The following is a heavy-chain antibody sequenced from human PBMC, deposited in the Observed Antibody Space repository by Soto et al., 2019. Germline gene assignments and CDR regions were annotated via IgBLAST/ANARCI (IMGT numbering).Heavy chain of an antibody. CDR3: ARREYDYKGSFDY. D-gene: IGHD5-12*01. Sequence: TLSLTCTVSDGSIRSYYWSWIRLPPGKALEWLALIYWDDDKRYSPSLKSRLTITKDTSKSQVVLTLTNMDRVDTATYYCARREYDYKGSFDYWGQGTLVTVSS. CDR1: DGSIRSYYW. V-gene: IGHV2-5*08. J-gene: IGHJ4*02. CDR2: IYWDDDK.